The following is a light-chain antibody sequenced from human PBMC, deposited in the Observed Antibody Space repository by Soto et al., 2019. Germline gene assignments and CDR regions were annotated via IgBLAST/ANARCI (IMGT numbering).Light chain of an antibody. CDR3: QQYDNLPLI. V-gene: IGKV1-33*01. J-gene: IGKJ5*01. CDR1: QSIGGF. CDR2: DAS. Sequence: DLKMSQSPSSLSVSVGDRVTITCRASQSIGGFLNWYQQKPGKAPKLLIYDASSLETGVPSRFSGSGSGTDFTLTISSLQPEDFATYYCQQYDNLPLIFGQGTLLAVK.